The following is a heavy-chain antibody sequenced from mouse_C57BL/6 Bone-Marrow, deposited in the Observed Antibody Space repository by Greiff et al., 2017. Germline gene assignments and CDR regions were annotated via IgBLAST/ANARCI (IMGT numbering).Heavy chain of an antibody. Sequence: VQLQESGAELVRPGTSVKMSCKASGYTFTNYWIGWAKQRPGHGLEWIGDIYPGGGYTNYNEKFKGKATLTADKSSSTAYMQFSSLTSEDSAIYYCAISYYYGWGFAYWGQVTLVTVSA. D-gene: IGHD1-2*01. CDR1: GYTFTNYW. J-gene: IGHJ3*01. CDR2: IYPGGGYT. V-gene: IGHV1-63*01. CDR3: AISYYYGWGFAY.